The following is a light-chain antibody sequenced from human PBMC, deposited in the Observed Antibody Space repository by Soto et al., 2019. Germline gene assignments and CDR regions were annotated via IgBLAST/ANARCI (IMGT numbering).Light chain of an antibody. V-gene: IGKV3-15*01. Sequence: EILMTQSPATLSVSPGERATLSCRASQSVSSNLAWYQQKPGQAPRLLIYGVSTRATDIPARFSGSGSGTEFTLTISSLQSEDFAVYYCQQYNNWPRTFGQGTKVDIK. CDR2: GVS. J-gene: IGKJ1*01. CDR3: QQYNNWPRT. CDR1: QSVSSN.